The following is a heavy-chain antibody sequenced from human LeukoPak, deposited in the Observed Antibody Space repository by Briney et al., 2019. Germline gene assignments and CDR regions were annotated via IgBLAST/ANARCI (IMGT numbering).Heavy chain of an antibody. CDR2: IIPIFGTA. CDR1: GGTFSSYA. Sequence: SVKVSCKASGGTFSSYAISWVRQAPGQGLEWMGGIIPIFGTANYAQKFQGRVTITADESTSTAYMELSSLRSEDTAVYYCASNANYGDYYSYGMDVWGKGTTVTVSS. J-gene: IGHJ6*04. V-gene: IGHV1-69*13. CDR3: ASNANYGDYYSYGMDV. D-gene: IGHD4-17*01.